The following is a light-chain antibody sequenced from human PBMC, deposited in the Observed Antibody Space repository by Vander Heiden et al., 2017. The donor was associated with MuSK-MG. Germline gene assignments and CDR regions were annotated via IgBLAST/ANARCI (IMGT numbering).Light chain of an antibody. Sequence: QSALTQPASVSGSPGQSITISCTGTSSDVGGYNYVSWYQQHPGKAPKLIIYDVSNRPSGVSNRFSGSKSGNTASLTISGLQAEDEADYYCSSYTSSSTYVLGTGPKV. CDR1: SSDVGGYNY. CDR2: DVS. J-gene: IGLJ1*01. V-gene: IGLV2-14*03. CDR3: SSYTSSSTYV.